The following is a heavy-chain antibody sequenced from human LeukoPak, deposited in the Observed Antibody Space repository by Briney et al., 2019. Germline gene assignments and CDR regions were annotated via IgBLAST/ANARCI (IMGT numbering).Heavy chain of an antibody. V-gene: IGHV4-59*01. Sequence: SETLSLTCTVSGGSNSSYYWSWIRQPPGKGLEWLGYIYYSGNSDYNPSLKSRVTISVDTSKNQFSLKLRSVTAADTAVYYCAREGPTATSIDCWGQGTLVTVSS. J-gene: IGHJ4*02. D-gene: IGHD2-21*02. CDR2: IYYSGNS. CDR1: GGSNSSYY. CDR3: AREGPTATSIDC.